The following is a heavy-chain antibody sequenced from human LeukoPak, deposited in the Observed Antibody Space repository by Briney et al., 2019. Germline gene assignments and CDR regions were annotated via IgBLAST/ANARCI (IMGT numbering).Heavy chain of an antibody. CDR2: IIPIFGTA. J-gene: IGHJ6*02. D-gene: IGHD3-10*01. CDR1: GGTFSSYA. Sequence: GGSVRVSCMASGGTFSSYAISWVRQAPGQGLEWMGGIIPIFGTANYAQKFWGRVTITADESTSTAYMELSSLRSEDTAVYYCARPGVGSGRPPHDYYYYGMDVWGQGTTVTVSS. V-gene: IGHV1-69*13. CDR3: ARPGVGSGRPPHDYYYYGMDV.